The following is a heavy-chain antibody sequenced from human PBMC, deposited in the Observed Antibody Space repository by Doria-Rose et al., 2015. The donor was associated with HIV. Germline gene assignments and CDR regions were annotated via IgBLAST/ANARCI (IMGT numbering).Heavy chain of an antibody. D-gene: IGHD6-13*01. CDR3: ARIKSSRWYHKYYFDF. CDR1: GVSLSSPGMG. Sequence: QESGPVLVKPTETLTLTCTVSGVSLSSPGMGVSWIRQPPGRALEWLANIFSYDERSYKTSPKSRLTISRGTSKSQVVLTMTDMDPVDTATYYCARIKSSRWYHKYYFDFWGQGTLVIVSA. CDR2: IFSYDER. V-gene: IGHV2-26*01. J-gene: IGHJ4*02.